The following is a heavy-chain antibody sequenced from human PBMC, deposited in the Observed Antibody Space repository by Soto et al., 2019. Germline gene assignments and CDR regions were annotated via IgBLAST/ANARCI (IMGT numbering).Heavy chain of an antibody. J-gene: IGHJ6*03. CDR2: INPSGGST. CDR3: GKVGQQQHTHNYYYYMDV. Sequence: ASVKVSCKASGYTFTSYYMHWVRQAPGQGLEWMGIINPSGGSTSYAQKFQGRVTMTRDTSTSTVYMELSSLRSEDTAVYYCGKVGQQQHTHNYYYYMDVWGKGTTVTVSS. CDR1: GYTFTSYY. D-gene: IGHD6-13*01. V-gene: IGHV1-46*03.